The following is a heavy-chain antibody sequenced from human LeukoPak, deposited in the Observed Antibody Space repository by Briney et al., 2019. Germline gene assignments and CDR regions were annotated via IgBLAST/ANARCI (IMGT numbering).Heavy chain of an antibody. V-gene: IGHV3-48*03. D-gene: IGHD3-10*01. CDR3: ARYGDY. Sequence: GGSLRLSCAASRFTFSSYEMDWVRQAPGKGLEWVSYISSSGSTTYYADSVKGRFTISRDNAKNSLNLQMNSLRAEDTAVYYCARYGDYLGQATLVTVSS. J-gene: IGHJ4*02. CDR1: RFTFSSYE. CDR2: ISSSGSTT.